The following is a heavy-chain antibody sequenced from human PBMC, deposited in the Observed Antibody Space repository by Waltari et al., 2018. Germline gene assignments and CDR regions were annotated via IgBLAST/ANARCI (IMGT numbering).Heavy chain of an antibody. D-gene: IGHD2-15*01. CDR3: AREMYCSGGSCYRGVFAY. V-gene: IGHV1-69*04. CDR2: IIPILGIA. J-gene: IGHJ4*02. Sequence: QVQLVQSGAEVKKPWSSVKVSCKASGGTFSSYAISWVRQAPGQGLEWMGGIIPILGIANYAQKFQGRGTMTADESTSTAYLERSSLRSEDTAVYYCAREMYCSGGSCYRGVFAYWGQGTLVTVSS. CDR1: GGTFSSYA.